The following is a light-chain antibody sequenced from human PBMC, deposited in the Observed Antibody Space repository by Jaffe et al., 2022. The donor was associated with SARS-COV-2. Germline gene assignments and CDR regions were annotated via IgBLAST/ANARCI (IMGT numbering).Light chain of an antibody. CDR1: QSISSY. Sequence: DIQMTQSPSSLSASVGDRVTITCRASQSISSYLNWYQQKPGKAPKLLIYAASSLQSGVPSRFSGSGSGTDFTLTISSLQPEDFATYYCQQSYSTLREFGQGTKVEIK. CDR2: AAS. CDR3: QQSYSTLRE. V-gene: IGKV1-39*01. J-gene: IGKJ1*01.